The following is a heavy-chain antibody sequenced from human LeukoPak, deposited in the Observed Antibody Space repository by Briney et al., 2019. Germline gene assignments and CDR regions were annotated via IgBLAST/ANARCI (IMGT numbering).Heavy chain of an antibody. J-gene: IGHJ4*02. CDR1: GFTFSNYW. D-gene: IGHD5-18*01. V-gene: IGHV3-7*01. Sequence: GGSLRLSCAASGFTFSNYWMNWVRQPPGKRLEWVANIYRDGSETYYVDSVKGRFTISRDNAKNSLYLQMNGLRAEDTAVYYCARDPSRGYTYGYGDYWGQGTLATVSS. CDR2: IYRDGSET. CDR3: ARDPSRGYTYGYGDY.